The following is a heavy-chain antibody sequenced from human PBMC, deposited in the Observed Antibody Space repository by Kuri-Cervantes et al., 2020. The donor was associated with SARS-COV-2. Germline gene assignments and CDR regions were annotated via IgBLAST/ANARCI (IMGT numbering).Heavy chain of an antibody. V-gene: IGHV1-2*02. J-gene: IGHJ4*02. CDR1: GYTFTDYS. Sequence: ASVKVSCKASGYTFTDYSMHWVRQAPGQGLEWMGWINPNSGGTNYAQKFQGRVTMTRDTSISTAYMELSRLRSDDTAVYYCARKVGGDYYFDYWGQGTLVTVSS. CDR3: ARKVGGDYYFDY. D-gene: IGHD2-21*02. CDR2: INPNSGGT.